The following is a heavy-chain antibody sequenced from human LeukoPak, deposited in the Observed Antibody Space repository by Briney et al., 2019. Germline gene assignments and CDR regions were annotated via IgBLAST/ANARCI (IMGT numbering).Heavy chain of an antibody. Sequence: SETLSLTCTVSGGSICGGDDYWSWIRQPPGKGLEWIGHIYYSGTTYYNPSLKSRPSISVDTSKNQFSLKLSSVTAADTAVYFCARLVGYYSRGSCYHFDYWGQGSLVTVSS. V-gene: IGHV4-30-4*01. CDR1: GGSICGGDDY. CDR3: ARLVGYYSRGSCYHFDY. J-gene: IGHJ4*02. D-gene: IGHD2-15*01. CDR2: IYYSGTT.